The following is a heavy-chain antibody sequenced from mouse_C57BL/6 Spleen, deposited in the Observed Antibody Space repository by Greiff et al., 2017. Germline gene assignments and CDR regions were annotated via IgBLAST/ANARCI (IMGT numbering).Heavy chain of an antibody. D-gene: IGHD1-1*01. Sequence: VQLQQSGAELVRPGASVTLSCKASGYTFTDYEMHWVKQTPVHGLAWIGAIDPETGGTAYNQKFKGKAILTADKSSSTAYMELRSLTSEDSAVYYCTRDHYYGSSYYFDDWGQGTTLTVSS. V-gene: IGHV1-15*01. J-gene: IGHJ2*01. CDR1: GYTFTDYE. CDR2: IDPETGGT. CDR3: TRDHYYGSSYYFDD.